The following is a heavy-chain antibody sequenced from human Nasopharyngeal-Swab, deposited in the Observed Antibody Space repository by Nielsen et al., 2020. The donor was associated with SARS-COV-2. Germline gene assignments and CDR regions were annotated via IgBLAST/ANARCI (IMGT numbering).Heavy chain of an antibody. V-gene: IGHV3-23*01. CDR2: ISGSGGST. CDR3: AKDLGLGSWYYAY. Sequence: GESLKISCAASGFTFSSYAMSWARQAPGKGLEWVSAISGSGGSTYYADSVKGRFTISRDNSKNTLYLQMNSLRAEDTAVYYCAKDLGLGSWYYAYWGQGTLVTVSS. J-gene: IGHJ4*02. D-gene: IGHD6-13*01. CDR1: GFTFSSYA.